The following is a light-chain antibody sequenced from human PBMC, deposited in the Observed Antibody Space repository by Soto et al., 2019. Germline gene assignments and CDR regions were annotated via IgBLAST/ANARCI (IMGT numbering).Light chain of an antibody. J-gene: IGKJ2*01. CDR3: MQTLETPRT. V-gene: IGKV2-28*01. CDR2: LGS. CDR1: QSLLHSSGYNY. Sequence: DIVMTPSPLSLPVTPGESASISCRSRQSLLHSSGYNYLDWYLQRPGQSPQRLIYLGSDRASGVPHRFGGSGPGTDFTPKISRVEAEDVGVYYCMQTLETPRTVGQGTKLEIK.